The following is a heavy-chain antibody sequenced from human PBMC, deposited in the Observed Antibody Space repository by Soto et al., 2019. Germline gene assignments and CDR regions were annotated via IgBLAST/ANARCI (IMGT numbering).Heavy chain of an antibody. CDR3: TRSYYDFWSGYYGPDYYYYYMDV. J-gene: IGHJ6*03. Sequence: PGGSLRLSCAASGFTFSGSAMHWVRQASGKGLEWVGRIRSKANSYATAYAASVKGRFTISRDDSKNTAYLQMNSLKTEDTAVYYCTRSYYDFWSGYYGPDYYYYYMDVWGKGTTVTGLL. CDR2: IRSKANSYAT. CDR1: GFTFSGSA. V-gene: IGHV3-73*01. D-gene: IGHD3-3*01.